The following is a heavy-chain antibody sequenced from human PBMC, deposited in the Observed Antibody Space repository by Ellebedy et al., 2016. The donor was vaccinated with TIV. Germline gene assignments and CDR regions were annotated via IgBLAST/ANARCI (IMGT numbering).Heavy chain of an antibody. Sequence: GESLKISCAASGFIFSTYSMNWVRQAPGKGLEWVSYISSSSSTIYYADSVKGRFTISRDNAKNSLYLQMNSLRAEDTAVYYCARHVGWELPYFDYWGQGTLVTVSS. CDR3: ARHVGWELPYFDY. V-gene: IGHV3-48*01. D-gene: IGHD1-26*01. CDR1: GFIFSTYS. J-gene: IGHJ4*02. CDR2: ISSSSSTI.